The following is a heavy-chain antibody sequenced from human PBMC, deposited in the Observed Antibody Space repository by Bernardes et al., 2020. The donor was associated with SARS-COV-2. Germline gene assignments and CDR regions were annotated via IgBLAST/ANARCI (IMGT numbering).Heavy chain of an antibody. CDR1: GLTFSNYD. CDR2: IGAPGDT. V-gene: IGHV3-13*01. D-gene: IGHD3-10*02. CDR3: VVRTTSFDF. J-gene: IGHJ4*02. Sequence: GGSLRLSCVASGLTFSNYDMHWVRQVTGKGLDWVSTIGAPGDTYYADSVKGRFTISRENAKNSLFLQMSSLTAGDTALYYCVVRTTSFDFWGQGTLITVSS.